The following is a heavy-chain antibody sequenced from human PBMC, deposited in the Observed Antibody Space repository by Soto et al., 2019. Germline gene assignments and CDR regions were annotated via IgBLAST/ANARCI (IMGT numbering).Heavy chain of an antibody. Sequence: QVHLVQSGAEVKNPGASVKVSCKGSGYDFTTYGITWVRQAPGQGLEWMAWISAHNGNTNYAPNLQGRVTVTRDTSTSTAYIELRSLRSDDTAVYSCARGRYGGDWGQGALGTVSS. CDR3: ARGRYGGD. J-gene: IGHJ4*02. V-gene: IGHV1-18*01. D-gene: IGHD3-10*01. CDR2: ISAHNGNT. CDR1: GYDFTTYG.